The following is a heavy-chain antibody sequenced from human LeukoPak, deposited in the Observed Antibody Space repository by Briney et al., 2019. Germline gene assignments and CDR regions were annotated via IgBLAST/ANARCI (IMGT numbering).Heavy chain of an antibody. V-gene: IGHV4-4*09. CDR2: IYTSGSA. CDR3: ARTRYDRYSGYYYYMDV. J-gene: IGHJ6*03. D-gene: IGHD1-26*01. Sequence: SETLSLTCTVSGGSISSYYWSWIRQPPGKGLEWIGYIYTSGSANYNPSLKSRVTISVDTSKNQFSLKLSSVTAADTAVYCCARTRYDRYSGYYYYMDVWGKGTTVTVSS. CDR1: GGSISSYY.